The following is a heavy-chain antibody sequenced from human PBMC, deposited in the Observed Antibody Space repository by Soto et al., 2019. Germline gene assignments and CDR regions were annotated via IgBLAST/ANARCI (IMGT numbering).Heavy chain of an antibody. CDR2: IIPILGIA. D-gene: IGHD3-22*01. CDR1: GGTFSSYT. V-gene: IGHV1-69*02. J-gene: IGHJ6*02. Sequence: QVQLVQSGAEVKKPGSSVKVSCKASGGTFSSYTISWVRQAPGQGLEWMGRIIPILGIANYAQKFQGRVTITADKSTSTAYMELSSLRSEDTAVYYCARVPKDYYDSSGYYSSYYYYGMDVWGQGTTVTVSS. CDR3: ARVPKDYYDSSGYYSSYYYYGMDV.